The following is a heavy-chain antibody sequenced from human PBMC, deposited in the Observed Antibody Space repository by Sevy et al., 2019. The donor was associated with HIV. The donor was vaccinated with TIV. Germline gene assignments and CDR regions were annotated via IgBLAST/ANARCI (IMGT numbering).Heavy chain of an antibody. Sequence: ASAKVSCKASGYTFTSYGISWVRQAPGQGLEWLGWISTYNGNTNYAQKFQGRVTMTTDTSTSTVHMELRSLRSDDTAVYYCARDDSSGFDYWGQGTLVTVSS. CDR2: ISTYNGNT. V-gene: IGHV1-18*01. D-gene: IGHD3-22*01. CDR1: GYTFTSYG. CDR3: ARDDSSGFDY. J-gene: IGHJ4*02.